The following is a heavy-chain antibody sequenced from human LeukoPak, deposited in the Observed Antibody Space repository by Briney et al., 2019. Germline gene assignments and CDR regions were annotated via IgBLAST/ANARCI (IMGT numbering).Heavy chain of an antibody. D-gene: IGHD3-22*01. CDR1: GFTFSSYG. V-gene: IGHV3-30*02. CDR3: ARVGYDSSGYFLNWFDP. Sequence: PGGSLRLSCAASGFTFSSYGKHWVRQAPGKGLEWVAFIRYDGSNKYYADSVKGRFTISRDNSKNTLYLQMNSLRAEDTAVYYCARVGYDSSGYFLNWFDPWGQGTLVTVSS. J-gene: IGHJ5*02. CDR2: IRYDGSNK.